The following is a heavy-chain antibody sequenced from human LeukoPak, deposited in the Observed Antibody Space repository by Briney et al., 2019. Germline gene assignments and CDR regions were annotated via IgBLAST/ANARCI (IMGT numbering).Heavy chain of an antibody. CDR2: IWYDGSRK. J-gene: IGHJ4*02. D-gene: IGHD6-19*01. V-gene: IGHV3-33*01. CDR1: GFTFSSYG. CDR3: ARDLGTAGSFYFDY. Sequence: PGRSLRLSCVASGFTFSSYGMHWVRQTPGKGLEWVAVIWYDGSRKYSADSLKGRFTISRDDSKSTLYLQMNSLRADDTAVYYCARDLGTAGSFYFDYWGQGTLVTVPS.